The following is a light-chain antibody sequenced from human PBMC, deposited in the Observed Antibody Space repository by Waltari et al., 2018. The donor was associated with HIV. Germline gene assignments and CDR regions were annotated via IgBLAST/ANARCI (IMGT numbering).Light chain of an antibody. V-gene: IGKV1-39*01. CDR2: GAS. Sequence: DIQMTQSPPHWSASGGDRVTILCRSSKSIVNYLNLYVHKPGTAPKLLIYGASSLQSGVPSRFSGSGSGTDFALTISSLQPEDFATYYCQQSHLTPTAFGQGTKLEI. CDR3: QQSHLTPTA. CDR1: KSIVNY. J-gene: IGKJ2*01.